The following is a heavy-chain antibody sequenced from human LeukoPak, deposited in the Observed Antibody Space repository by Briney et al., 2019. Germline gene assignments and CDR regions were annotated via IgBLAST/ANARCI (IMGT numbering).Heavy chain of an antibody. J-gene: IGHJ3*02. CDR2: FDPEDGET. CDR1: GYTLTELS. D-gene: IGHD1-1*01. Sequence: ASVTVSCKVSGYTLTELSMHWVRQAPGKGLEWMGGFDPEDGETIYAQKFQGRVTMTEDTSTDTAYMELSSLRSEDTAVYYCATDPLSCQFRYRDAFDIWGQGTMVTVSS. CDR3: ATDPLSCQFRYRDAFDI. V-gene: IGHV1-24*01.